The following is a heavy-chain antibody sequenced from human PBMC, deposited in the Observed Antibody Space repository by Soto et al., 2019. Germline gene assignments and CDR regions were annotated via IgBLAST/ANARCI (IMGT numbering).Heavy chain of an antibody. V-gene: IGHV1-3*01. CDR3: VRDRQLIRDYYYYYAMDV. Sequence: ASVKVSCKASGYAFITYGLHWVRQAPGQRPEWLGWINAGNGDIKYSQRFQGRVTITRDTSASTASMELDNLRSEDTALYYCVRDRQLIRDYYYYYAMDVWGQGTTVTVSS. J-gene: IGHJ6*02. CDR1: GYAFITYG. D-gene: IGHD6-6*01. CDR2: INAGNGDI.